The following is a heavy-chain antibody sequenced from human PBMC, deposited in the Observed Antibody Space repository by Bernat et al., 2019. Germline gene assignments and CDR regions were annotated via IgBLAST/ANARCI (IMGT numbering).Heavy chain of an antibody. V-gene: IGHV1-46*03. CDR3: ARGRDGYRGTNFDY. CDR1: GYTFTNYL. D-gene: IGHD5-24*01. J-gene: IGHJ4*02. CDR2: TNPSGGSS. Sequence: QVQLVQSGAEVKKPGASVTISCKASGYTFTNYLMHWVRQAPGQGLEWMAITNPSGGSSGYAQKFQGRVTMTRYTSTSTVYMAMSSLRSEDTAVYFCARGRDGYRGTNFDYWCQGTLVTVSS.